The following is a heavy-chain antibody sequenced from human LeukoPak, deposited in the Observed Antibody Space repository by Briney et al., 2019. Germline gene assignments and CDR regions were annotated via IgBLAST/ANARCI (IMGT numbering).Heavy chain of an antibody. Sequence: ASVKVSCKASGYTFTTYYIHWVRQAPGQGLEWMGIIDPRSDYTNYAQEFQGRVTMTRDTSISTAYMELSSLISDDMAVYYCARDQGDYYCTSTSCSGGAFDFWGQGTMVTVSS. D-gene: IGHD2-2*01. CDR3: ARDQGDYYCTSTSCSGGAFDF. J-gene: IGHJ3*01. CDR2: IDPRSDYT. V-gene: IGHV1-46*01. CDR1: GYTFTTYY.